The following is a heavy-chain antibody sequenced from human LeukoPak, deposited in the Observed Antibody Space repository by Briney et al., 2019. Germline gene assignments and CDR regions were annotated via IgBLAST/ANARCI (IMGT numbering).Heavy chain of an antibody. CDR1: GFTFSRYW. J-gene: IGHJ4*02. V-gene: IGHV3-7*01. Sequence: GGSLRLSCAVSGFTFSRYWMTWVRQAPGKGLEWVANIKVDGSEKYYVDAVKGRFTISRDNAKDSLYLQMNGLRAEDTAVYYCARDTYGFDYWGQGTLVTVSS. D-gene: IGHD4-17*01. CDR2: IKVDGSEK. CDR3: ARDTYGFDY.